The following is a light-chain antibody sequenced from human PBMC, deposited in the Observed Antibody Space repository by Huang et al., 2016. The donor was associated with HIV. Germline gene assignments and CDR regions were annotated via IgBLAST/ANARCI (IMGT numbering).Light chain of an antibody. V-gene: IGKV3-20*01. CDR3: QQYGSSELT. CDR2: GAS. J-gene: IGKJ4*01. CDR1: QSIRSNY. Sequence: EIVLTQSPGTLSVSPGERATLSCRASQSIRSNYLAWYQQKPGQAPRLLSYGASSRAAGIPDRLSGSGSGTEFILSISRLEPEDFAVYYCQQYGSSELTFGGGTKVEIK.